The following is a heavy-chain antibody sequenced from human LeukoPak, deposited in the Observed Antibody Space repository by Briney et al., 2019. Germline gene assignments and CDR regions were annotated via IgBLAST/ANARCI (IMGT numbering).Heavy chain of an antibody. CDR1: GFTFSSYA. V-gene: IGHV3-23*01. Sequence: GSLRLSCAASGFTFSSYAMSWVRQAPGKGLEWVSSISGSGGTTYYAASVKGRFTISRDNSKNTLYLQMNSLRAEDTAVYYCAKDYEGTTAHFYFNSWGQGTLVTVSS. CDR2: ISGSGGTT. D-gene: IGHD1-7*01. CDR3: AKDYEGTTAHFYFNS. J-gene: IGHJ4*02.